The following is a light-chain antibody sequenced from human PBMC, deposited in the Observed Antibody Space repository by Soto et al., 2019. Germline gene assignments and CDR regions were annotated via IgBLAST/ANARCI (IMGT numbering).Light chain of an antibody. V-gene: IGLV1-40*01. J-gene: IGLJ1*01. CDR2: GNT. CDR1: SSDIGAGYD. CDR3: QSYDSSLRHYV. Sequence: QSVLAQPPSVSGAPGQGVTISCTGSSSDIGAGYDVHWYQQLPGKAPTLLIYGNTKRPSGVPDRFSGSRSGTSASLAITGLQAEYEADYYCQSYDSSLRHYVFGTGTKVTVL.